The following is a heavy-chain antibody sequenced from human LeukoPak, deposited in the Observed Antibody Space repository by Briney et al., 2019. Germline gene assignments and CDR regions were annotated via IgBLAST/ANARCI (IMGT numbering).Heavy chain of an antibody. CDR2: IYYSGST. J-gene: IGHJ6*03. V-gene: IGHV4-59*12. D-gene: IGHD6-19*01. Sequence: SETLSLTCTVSGGSISSYYWSWIRQPPGKGLEWIGSIYYSGSTYYNPSLKSRVTISVDTSKNQFSLKLSSVTAADTAVYYCARERGIAVAGTITYYYYMDVWGKGTTVTVSS. CDR3: ARERGIAVAGTITYYYYMDV. CDR1: GGSISSYY.